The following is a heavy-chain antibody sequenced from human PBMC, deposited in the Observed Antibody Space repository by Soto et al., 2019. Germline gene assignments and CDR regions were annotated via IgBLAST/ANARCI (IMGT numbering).Heavy chain of an antibody. CDR3: VRRSDWFNL. V-gene: IGHV5-51*01. CDR1: GYGFTIYW. J-gene: IGHJ5*02. Sequence: PGESLKISCKGSGYGFTIYWIGWVRQMPGKGLEWMGIIYPRDSDTRYSPSFEGQVTISADKSISTAYLQWSSLKASDTAIYYCVRRSDWFNLWGQGTLVTV. CDR2: IYPRDSDT.